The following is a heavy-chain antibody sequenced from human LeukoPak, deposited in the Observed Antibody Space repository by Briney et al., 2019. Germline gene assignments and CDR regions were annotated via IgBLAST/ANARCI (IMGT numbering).Heavy chain of an antibody. V-gene: IGHV3-23*01. D-gene: IGHD2-2*01. CDR2: ISGSGGST. J-gene: IGHJ4*02. CDR3: AKDPIDTVVVY. CDR1: GFTFSNAW. Sequence: AGGSLRLSCAASGFTFSNAWMSWVRQAPGKGLEWVSAISGSGGSTYYADSVKGRFTISRDNSKNTLYLQMNSLRAEDTAVYYCAKDPIDTVVVYWGQGTLVTVSS.